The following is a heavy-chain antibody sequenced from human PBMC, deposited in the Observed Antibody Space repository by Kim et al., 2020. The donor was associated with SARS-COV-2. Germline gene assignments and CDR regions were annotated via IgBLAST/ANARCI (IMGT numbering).Heavy chain of an antibody. J-gene: IGHJ4*02. D-gene: IGHD2-21*01. CDR1: GFTFSTYW. V-gene: IGHV3-7*01. CDR3: AREGDRNGGGYFPFDI. CDR2: IKPDGSEK. Sequence: GGSLRLSCAASGFTFSTYWMSWVRQAPGKGLEWVANIKPDGSEKYFVDSVKGRFTISRDNAENSLYLHMNSLRAEDTAVYYCAREGDRNGGGYFPFDIWGQGTLVTVSS.